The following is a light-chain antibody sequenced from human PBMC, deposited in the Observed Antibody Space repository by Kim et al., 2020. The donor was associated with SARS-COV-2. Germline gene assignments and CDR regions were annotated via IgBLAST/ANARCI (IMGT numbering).Light chain of an antibody. CDR2: DAS. Sequence: ASAGDRVALLCRASQGIRNHLAWFQQQPGKAAKSLICDASSLQSGVPSKFSGSGSGTNFILTISSLQPEDFATYYCQQNNTFPRTFGQGTKVDIK. J-gene: IGKJ1*01. CDR3: QQNNTFPRT. V-gene: IGKV1-16*02. CDR1: QGIRNH.